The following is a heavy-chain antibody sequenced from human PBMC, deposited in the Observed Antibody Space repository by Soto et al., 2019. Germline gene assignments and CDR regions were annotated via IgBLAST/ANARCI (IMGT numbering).Heavy chain of an antibody. CDR3: AKDYYYDSSGYYYDRIIDY. Sequence: GGSLRLSCAASGFTFSSYAMSWVRQAPGKGLEWVSAISGSGGSTYYADSVKGRFTISRDNSKNTLYLQMNSLRAEDTAVYYCAKDYYYDSSGYYYDRIIDYWGQGTLVTVSS. J-gene: IGHJ4*02. D-gene: IGHD3-22*01. V-gene: IGHV3-23*01. CDR1: GFTFSSYA. CDR2: ISGSGGST.